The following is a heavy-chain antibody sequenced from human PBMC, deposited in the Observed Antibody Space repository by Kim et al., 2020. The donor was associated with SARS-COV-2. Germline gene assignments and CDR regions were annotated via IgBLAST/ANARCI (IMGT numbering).Heavy chain of an antibody. CDR2: INPNSGGT. Sequence: ASVKVSCKASGYTFTGYYMHWVRQAHGQGLEWMGWINPNSGGTNYAQKFQGRVTMTRDTSISTAYMELSRLRSDDTAVYYCARVYTYYDFWSGYLGYYGMDVWGQGTTVTVSS. CDR3: ARVYTYYDFWSGYLGYYGMDV. D-gene: IGHD3-3*01. J-gene: IGHJ6*02. CDR1: GYTFTGYY. V-gene: IGHV1-2*02.